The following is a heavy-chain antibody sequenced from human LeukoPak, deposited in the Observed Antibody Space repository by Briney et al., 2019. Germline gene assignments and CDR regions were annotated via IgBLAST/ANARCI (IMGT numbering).Heavy chain of an antibody. CDR3: ARDSVGLLTGLDY. J-gene: IGHJ4*02. V-gene: IGHV3-7*01. CDR2: IKQDGSEK. Sequence: GGSLRLSCAASGFTISSYWMSWVRQTPGKGLEWVANIKQDGSEKYYVDSVKGRFTISRDNAKNSLHLQMNSLRAEDTAVYYCARDSVGLLTGLDYWGQGTLVTVSS. CDR1: GFTISSYW. D-gene: IGHD3-9*01.